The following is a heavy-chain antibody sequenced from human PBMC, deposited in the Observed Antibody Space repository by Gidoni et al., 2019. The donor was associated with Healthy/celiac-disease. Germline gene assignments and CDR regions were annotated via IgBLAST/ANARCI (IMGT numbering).Heavy chain of an antibody. CDR3: AKDRRSYQGYFDY. D-gene: IGHD1-26*01. J-gene: IGHJ4*02. CDR2: ISWNSGSI. CDR1: GFTFDDYA. Sequence: EVQLVESGGGLVQPGRSLRLSCAASGFTFDDYAMHWVRQAPGKGLGWVSGISWNSGSIGYADSVKGRFTISRDNAKNSLYLQMNSLRAEDTALYYCAKDRRSYQGYFDYWGQGTLVTVSS. V-gene: IGHV3-9*01.